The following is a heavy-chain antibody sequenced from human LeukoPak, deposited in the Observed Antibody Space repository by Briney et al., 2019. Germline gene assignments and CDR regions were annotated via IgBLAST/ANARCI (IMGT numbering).Heavy chain of an antibody. J-gene: IGHJ4*02. CDR1: EYNFTAYY. Sequence: ASVKVSCKASEYNFTAYYLHWVRQAPGQGLEWVGWFNPNSGATNCAQKFQGRVTMTRDTSISTAYMELSRLRSDDTAVYYCARSGSDYWGQGTLVTVSS. CDR2: FNPNSGAT. V-gene: IGHV1-2*02. CDR3: ARSGSDY.